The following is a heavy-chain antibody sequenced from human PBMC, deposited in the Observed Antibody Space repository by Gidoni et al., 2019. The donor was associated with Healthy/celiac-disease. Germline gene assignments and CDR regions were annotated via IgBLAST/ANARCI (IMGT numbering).Heavy chain of an antibody. J-gene: IGHJ6*02. CDR1: GGTFSNYA. Sequence: QVQLVQAGAEVTKPGSSVKVSCKASGGTFSNYAISWVRQAPGQGLEWMVGIIPMFVTTNYTQKLQGRCTITADESTSTACMELRSLRSEDTAVYYCASGSTLRGAGGEGDYYYSLDVWGHGTTVTVSS. D-gene: IGHD3-16*01. V-gene: IGHV1-69*01. CDR3: ASGSTLRGAGGEGDYYYSLDV. CDR2: IIPMFVTT.